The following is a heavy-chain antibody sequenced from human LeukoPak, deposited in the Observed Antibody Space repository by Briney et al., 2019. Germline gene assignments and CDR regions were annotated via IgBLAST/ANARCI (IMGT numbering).Heavy chain of an antibody. CDR2: ISGSGGST. D-gene: IGHD2-8*01. V-gene: IGHV3-23*01. J-gene: IGHJ4*02. CDR1: GFTFSSYG. Sequence: GGTLRLSCAASGFTFSSYGMSWVRQAPGKGLEWVSAISGSGGSTYYADSVKGRFTISRDNAKNSLYLQMNSLRAEDTAVYYCARAPPKVWYFDYWGQGTLVTVSS. CDR3: ARAPPKVWYFDY.